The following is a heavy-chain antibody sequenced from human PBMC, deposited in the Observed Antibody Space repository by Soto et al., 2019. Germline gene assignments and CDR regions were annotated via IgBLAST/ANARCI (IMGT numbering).Heavy chain of an antibody. D-gene: IGHD3-3*02. CDR3: ARDASALYYHNPNSAGLLDL. CDR1: GFTCRNYW. Sequence: GGFLGRSRFAPGFTCRNYWMRWVSQAAEKGLEWVASIKQDGSEKQYADSVKGRFTISRDDATNSLCLQMDSLRADDTAFYYCARDASALYYHNPNSAGLLDLWGQGTLVTVSS. CDR2: IKQDGSEK. V-gene: IGHV3-7*01. J-gene: IGHJ5*02.